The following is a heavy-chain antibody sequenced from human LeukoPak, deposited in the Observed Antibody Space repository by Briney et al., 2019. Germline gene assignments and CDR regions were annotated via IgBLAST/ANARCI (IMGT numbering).Heavy chain of an antibody. D-gene: IGHD3-10*01. CDR3: ARDGWGSGSYSTY. J-gene: IGHJ4*02. Sequence: GGSLRLSCAASGFTFSAYWMHWVRQVPGKELVWVSRINSDGSTTNYADSVKGRFTISRDNAKNTLYLQMNDLRAEDTAVYYCARDGWGSGSYSTYWGQGTLVTVSS. V-gene: IGHV3-74*01. CDR1: GFTFSAYW. CDR2: INSDGSTT.